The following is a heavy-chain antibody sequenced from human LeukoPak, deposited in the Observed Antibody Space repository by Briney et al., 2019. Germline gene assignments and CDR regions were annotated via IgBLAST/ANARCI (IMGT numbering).Heavy chain of an antibody. CDR3: ARRADSGDAFDI. CDR1: GYTFTSYY. V-gene: IGHV1-46*01. D-gene: IGHD6-25*01. CDR2: INPSSGST. Sequence: ASVKVSCKASGYTFTSYYMHWVRQAPGQGLEWMGIINPSSGSTSYAQKFQGRVTMTRDMSTSTVYMELSSLRSEDTAVYYCARRADSGDAFDIWGQGTMVTVSS. J-gene: IGHJ3*02.